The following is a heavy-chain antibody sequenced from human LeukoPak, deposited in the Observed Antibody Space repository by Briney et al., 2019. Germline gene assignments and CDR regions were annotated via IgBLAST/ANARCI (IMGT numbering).Heavy chain of an antibody. CDR2: IRYDGSNK. V-gene: IGHV3-30*02. D-gene: IGHD5-12*01. J-gene: IGHJ4*02. CDR3: AKDQIGKWLRAGGEDY. Sequence: GGSLRLSCAASGFTFSSYGMHWVRQAPGKGLEWVAFIRYDGSNKYYADSVKGRFTISRDNSKNTLYLQMNSLRAEDTAVYYCAKDQIGKWLRAGGEDYWGQGTLVTVSS. CDR1: GFTFSSYG.